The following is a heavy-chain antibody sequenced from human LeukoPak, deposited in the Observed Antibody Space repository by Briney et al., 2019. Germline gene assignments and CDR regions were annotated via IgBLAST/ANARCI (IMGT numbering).Heavy chain of an antibody. Sequence: GGSLRLSCTASGFTVSDTYVSWVRQAPGKGLEWVAVIHSGGITYYKDSVKGRFSISRDNSKTTLYLQMNSLRAEDTAVYYCAKDFEGQSIPYYFDSWGQGTLVTVSS. CDR3: AKDFEGQSIPYYFDS. CDR1: GFTVSDTY. V-gene: IGHV3-53*01. CDR2: IHSGGIT. J-gene: IGHJ4*02. D-gene: IGHD2-2*02.